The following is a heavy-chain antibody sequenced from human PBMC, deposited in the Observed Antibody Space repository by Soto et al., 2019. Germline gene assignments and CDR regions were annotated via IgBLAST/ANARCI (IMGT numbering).Heavy chain of an antibody. Sequence: GASVKVSCKTSGFTFSNSAVQWVRQARGQRLEWIAWIVVGSHNTNYAQNFQGRLTVTTDTSTSTAYMGLTSLTSEDTAIYYCAAELYSGGRCCSFDPWGQGTMVTVSS. CDR1: GFTFSNSA. D-gene: IGHD2-15*01. V-gene: IGHV1-58*01. J-gene: IGHJ3*01. CDR3: AAELYSGGRCCSFDP. CDR2: IVVGSHNT.